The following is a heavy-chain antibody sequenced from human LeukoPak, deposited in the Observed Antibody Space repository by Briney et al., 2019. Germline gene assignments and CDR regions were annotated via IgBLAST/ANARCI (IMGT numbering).Heavy chain of an antibody. CDR1: GFSFSTYW. J-gene: IGHJ4*02. Sequence: GGSLRLSCAASGFSFSTYWMTWVRQAPGKGLECVANIKTDGSETYYLDSVKGRFTVSRDNAKNSLYLQMNRLRVEDTAVYFCTRELNHGSSGWGQGALVTVSS. CDR3: TRELNHGSSG. CDR2: IKTDGSET. V-gene: IGHV3-7*01. D-gene: IGHD3-22*01.